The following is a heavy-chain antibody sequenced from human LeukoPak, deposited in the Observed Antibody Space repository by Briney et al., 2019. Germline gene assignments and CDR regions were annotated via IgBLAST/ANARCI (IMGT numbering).Heavy chain of an antibody. CDR2: ISGSTSST. J-gene: IGHJ4*02. V-gene: IGHV3-23*01. CDR3: AKHLGYSSSHTDN. Sequence: QPGGSLRLSCAASGFTFSNYAMSWVRRAPGKGVEWVSAISGSTSSTYYADSVKGRFTISRDNSKNTLYLQLNSLRAEDTAIYYCAKHLGYSSSHTDNWGQGTLVTVSS. CDR1: GFTFSNYA. D-gene: IGHD6-19*01.